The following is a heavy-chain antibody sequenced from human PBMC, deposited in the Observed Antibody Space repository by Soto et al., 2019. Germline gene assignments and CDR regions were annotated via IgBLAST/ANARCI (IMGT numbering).Heavy chain of an antibody. D-gene: IGHD3-22*01. J-gene: IGHJ3*02. V-gene: IGHV3-21*01. CDR1: GFTFSSYS. Sequence: GGSLRLSCAASGFTFSSYSMNWVRQAPGKGLEWVSSISSSSSYIYYADSVKGRFTISRDNAKNALYLQMNSLRAEDTAVYYCARDRSYYDSSGAEIWGQGTMVTVSS. CDR2: ISSSSSYI. CDR3: ARDRSYYDSSGAEI.